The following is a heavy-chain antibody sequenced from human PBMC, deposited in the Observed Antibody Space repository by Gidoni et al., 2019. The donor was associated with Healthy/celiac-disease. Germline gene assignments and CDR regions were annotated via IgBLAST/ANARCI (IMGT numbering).Heavy chain of an antibody. V-gene: IGHV4-30-4*01. CDR2: IYYSGST. D-gene: IGHD3-22*01. J-gene: IGHJ4*02. CDR3: AREGYYYDSSGYY. Sequence: LEWIGYIYYSGSTYYNPSLKSRVTISVDTSKNQFSLKLSSVTAADTAVYYCAREGYYYDSSGYYWGQGTLVTVSS.